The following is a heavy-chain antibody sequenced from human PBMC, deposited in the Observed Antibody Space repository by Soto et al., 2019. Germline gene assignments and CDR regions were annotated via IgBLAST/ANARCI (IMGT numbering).Heavy chain of an antibody. CDR1: GYTFTSYG. CDR2: ISAYNGNT. CDR3: ARSSGGRIAVAGLNWFDP. V-gene: IGHV1-18*01. J-gene: IGHJ5*02. Sequence: GASVKVSCKASGYTFTSYGISWVRQAPGQGLEWMGWISAYNGNTNYAQKLQGRVTMTTDTSTSTAYMELRSLRSDDTAVYYCARSSGGRIAVAGLNWFDPWGQGTLVTVSS. D-gene: IGHD6-19*01.